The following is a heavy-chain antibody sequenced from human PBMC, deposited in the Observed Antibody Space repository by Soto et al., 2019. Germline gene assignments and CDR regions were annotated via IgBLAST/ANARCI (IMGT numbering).Heavy chain of an antibody. CDR3: ARVRVSSWNPKDNWFHP. D-gene: IGHD6-13*01. Sequence: GGSLRHSCAASGFTFSSYWLSWVRQAPGKGLEWVANIKQDGSEKYYVDSVKGRFIVSRDNAKNSLYLRMNSLRAEDTAVFYCARVRVSSWNPKDNWFHPWGQGTLVTVSS. CDR1: GFTFSSYW. CDR2: IKQDGSEK. V-gene: IGHV3-7*01. J-gene: IGHJ5*02.